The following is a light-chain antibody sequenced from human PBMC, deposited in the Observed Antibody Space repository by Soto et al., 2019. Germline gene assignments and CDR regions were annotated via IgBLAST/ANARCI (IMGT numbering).Light chain of an antibody. J-gene: IGKJ1*01. CDR1: QSLLLSNGYNS. CDR3: MQSVQLPRT. Sequence: DIVMTQSPLSLSVAPGEPVSMSCRSSQSLLLSNGYNSLDWYLQKPGQPPQLLIYAVSNRFSGVPDRFSGSGSGTDFTLKISRVEAEDVGVYYCMQSVQLPRTFGQGTKVDIK. V-gene: IGKV2D-29*01. CDR2: AVS.